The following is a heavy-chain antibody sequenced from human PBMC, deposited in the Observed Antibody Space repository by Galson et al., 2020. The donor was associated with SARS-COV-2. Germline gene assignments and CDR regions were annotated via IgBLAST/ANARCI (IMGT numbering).Heavy chain of an antibody. CDR3: ARGPYYFHTSGYSYQEGGGWSFDS. CDR1: GGSISSAGSS. J-gene: IGHJ4*02. Sequence: SETLSLTCGVSGGSISSAGSSWSWIRQPPGKALEWIGYIYHTGSPYYNPSLKSRVTITADRSKNQFSLNLSSVTAADTAVYFCARGPYYFHTSGYSYQEGGGWSFDSWGQGTLVTVSS. D-gene: IGHD3-22*01. V-gene: IGHV4-30-2*01. CDR2: IYHTGSP.